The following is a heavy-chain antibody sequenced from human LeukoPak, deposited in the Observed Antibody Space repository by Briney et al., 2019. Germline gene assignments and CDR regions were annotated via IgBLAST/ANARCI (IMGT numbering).Heavy chain of an antibody. CDR1: GFTFSSYG. Sequence: GGSLRLSCAVSGFTFSSYGINWGWNGQAPGMELVSGISGSGASTYYADSVRRRFTISRDNSKKTLHLQMNSLRDEDTAVYYCASLWEIVVIPSLDVWGKGTTVTVSS. CDR3: ASLWEIVVIPSLDV. V-gene: IGHV3-23*01. J-gene: IGHJ6*04. D-gene: IGHD2-15*01. CDR2: ISGSGAST.